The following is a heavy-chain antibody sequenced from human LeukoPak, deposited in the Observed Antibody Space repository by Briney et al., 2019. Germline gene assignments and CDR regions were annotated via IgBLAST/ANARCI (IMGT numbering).Heavy chain of an antibody. D-gene: IGHD2-2*01. J-gene: IGHJ4*02. V-gene: IGHV4-4*07. CDR2: IYTSGST. CDR1: GGSISSYY. Sequence: SETLSLTCTVSGGSISSYYWSWIRQPAGKGLEWIGRIYTSGSTNYNPSLKSRVTMSVDTAKNQFSLKLSSVTAADTAVYYCAREIVVVPAAQSIFGYWGQGTLVTVSS. CDR3: AREIVVVPAAQSIFGY.